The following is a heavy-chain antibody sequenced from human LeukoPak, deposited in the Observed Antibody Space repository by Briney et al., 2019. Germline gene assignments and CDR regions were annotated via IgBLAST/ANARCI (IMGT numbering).Heavy chain of an antibody. CDR1: GFTFSSYA. J-gene: IGHJ4*02. V-gene: IGHV3-30*04. CDR3: ARDLGGDSPPGY. D-gene: IGHD4-17*01. Sequence: PGGSLRLSCAASGFTFSSYAMHWVRQAPGKGLEWVAVISYDGSNKYYADSVKGRFTISRDNSKNTLYLQMNSLRAEDTAVYYCARDLGGDSPPGYWGQGTLVTVSS. CDR2: ISYDGSNK.